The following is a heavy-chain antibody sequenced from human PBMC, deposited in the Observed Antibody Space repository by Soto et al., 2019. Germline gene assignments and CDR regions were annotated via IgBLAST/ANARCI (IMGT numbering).Heavy chain of an antibody. J-gene: IGHJ4*02. CDR2: IYSSGST. V-gene: IGHV4-30-4*01. Sequence: QVQLQESGPGLVKPSQTLSLTCTVSGGSISSGDYYWSWIRQPPGKGLEWIGYIYSSGSTYYNPSLKTRVTISVDTSKNQFSLKLSSATAADTAVYYCASSIAAGTTTAYWGQGTLVTVSS. CDR3: ASSIAAGTTTAY. CDR1: GGSISSGDYY. D-gene: IGHD6-13*01.